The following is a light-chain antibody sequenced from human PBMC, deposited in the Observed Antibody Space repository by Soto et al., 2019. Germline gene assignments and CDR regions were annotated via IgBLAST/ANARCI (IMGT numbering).Light chain of an antibody. J-gene: IGKJ3*01. CDR3: QQTYNTPFT. Sequence: DIQMTQYPSSLPASVGDEVTITCRASQTVTAYLNWYQQRPGKAPKLLIYAASTLQSGVPSRFRGSGSGTDFTLTISNLQPEDFATYYCQQTYNTPFTFGPGTKVDI. V-gene: IGKV1-39*01. CDR1: QTVTAY. CDR2: AAS.